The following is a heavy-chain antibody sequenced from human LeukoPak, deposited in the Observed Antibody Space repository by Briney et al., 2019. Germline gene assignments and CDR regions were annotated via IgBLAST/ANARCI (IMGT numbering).Heavy chain of an antibody. CDR2: IKSKTDGGTT. CDR3: TTWASGQYTLFDY. CDR1: GFTFSNAW. J-gene: IGHJ4*02. D-gene: IGHD6-25*01. V-gene: IGHV3-15*01. Sequence: GGSLRLSCAASGFTFSNAWMSWVRQAPGKGLEWVGRIKSKTDGGTTDYAAPVKGRFTISRDDSKNTLYLQMNSLKTEDTAVYYCTTWASGQYTLFDYWGQGTLVTVSS.